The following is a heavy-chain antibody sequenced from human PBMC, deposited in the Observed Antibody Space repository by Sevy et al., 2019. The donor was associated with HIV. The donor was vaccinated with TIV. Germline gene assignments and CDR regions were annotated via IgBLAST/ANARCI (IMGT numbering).Heavy chain of an antibody. CDR1: GFKFGDYA. CDR3: TRVRGTISPYYYFGMDV. CDR2: IRSQTFGGTT. J-gene: IGHJ6*02. Sequence: GGSLRLSCTASGFKFGDYAMSWLRQAPGKGLEWVGFIRSQTFGGTTEYAASVKVRFAISRDDSRSIAYLQMDSLTTQDTAIYFCTRVRGTISPYYYFGMDVWGQGTTVTVSS. D-gene: IGHD3-16*01. V-gene: IGHV3-49*03.